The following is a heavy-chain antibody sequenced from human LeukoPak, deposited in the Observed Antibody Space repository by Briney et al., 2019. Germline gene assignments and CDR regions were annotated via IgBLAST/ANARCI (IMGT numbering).Heavy chain of an antibody. V-gene: IGHV3-30*01. CDR1: GFTFSSYA. D-gene: IGHD2-15*01. Sequence: PGGSLRLSCAASGFTFSSYAMHWVRQAPGKGLEWVAVISYDGSNKYYADSVKGRFTISRDNSKNTLYLQMNSLRAEDTAVYYCARGGQIDYWGQGTLLTVSS. CDR3: ARGGQIDY. CDR2: ISYDGSNK. J-gene: IGHJ4*02.